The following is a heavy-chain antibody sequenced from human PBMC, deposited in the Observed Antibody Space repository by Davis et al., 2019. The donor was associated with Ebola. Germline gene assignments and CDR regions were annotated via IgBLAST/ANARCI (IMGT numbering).Heavy chain of an antibody. V-gene: IGHV3-30-3*01. CDR2: ISYDGSNK. CDR1: GFTFSSYA. J-gene: IGHJ6*03. CDR3: ARVNLWSRGWGMDV. Sequence: GGSLRLSCAASGFTFSSYAMHWVRQAPGKGLEWVAVISYDGSNKYYADSVTGRFSTSRDNAKNSLFLQMSSLRDEDTAVYYCARVNLWSRGWGMDVWGNGTTVTVSS. D-gene: IGHD2-21*01.